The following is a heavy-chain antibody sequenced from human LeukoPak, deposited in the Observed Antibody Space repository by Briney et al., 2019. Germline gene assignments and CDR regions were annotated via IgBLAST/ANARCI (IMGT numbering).Heavy chain of an antibody. D-gene: IGHD3-3*01. CDR3: AGSYYDFWSGYHDY. J-gene: IGHJ4*02. Sequence: SETLSLTCTVSGGSISSGGYYWSWIRQPPGKGLEWIGYIYHSGSTYYNPSLKSRVTISVDRSKNQFSLKLSSVTAADTAVYYCAGSYYDFWSGYHDYWGQGTLVTVSS. CDR2: IYHSGST. V-gene: IGHV4-30-2*01. CDR1: GGSISSGGYY.